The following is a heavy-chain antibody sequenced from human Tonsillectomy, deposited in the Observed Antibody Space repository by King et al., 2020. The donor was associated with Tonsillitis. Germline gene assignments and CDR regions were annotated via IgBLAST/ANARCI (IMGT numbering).Heavy chain of an antibody. Sequence: QLVQSGAEVKKPGESLKISCKGFGYSFTNYWIGWVRQMPGKGLEWMGIIYPGDSDTRYSPSFQGQVTLSADKSISTAHLQLSSLKASDTTIYYCTRQYRYGIYWYFDLWGRGTLVTVSS. J-gene: IGHJ2*01. CDR3: TRQYRYGIYWYFDL. CDR2: IYPGDSDT. D-gene: IGHD5-18*01. V-gene: IGHV5-51*01. CDR1: GYSFTNYW.